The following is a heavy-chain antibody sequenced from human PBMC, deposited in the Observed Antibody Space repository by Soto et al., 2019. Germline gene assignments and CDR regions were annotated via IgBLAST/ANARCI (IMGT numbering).Heavy chain of an antibody. V-gene: IGHV3-23*01. CDR2: ISGSGGST. Sequence: EVQLLESGGGLVQPGGSLRLSCAASGFTFSSYVMSWVRQAPGKGLEWVSAISGSGGSTYYADSVKGRFTISRDNSKNTLYLQMNSLRAEDTAVYYCAKDRVLSSGGSPWFDPWGQGTLVTVSS. J-gene: IGHJ5*02. CDR3: AKDRVLSSGGSPWFDP. CDR1: GFTFSSYV. D-gene: IGHD2-15*01.